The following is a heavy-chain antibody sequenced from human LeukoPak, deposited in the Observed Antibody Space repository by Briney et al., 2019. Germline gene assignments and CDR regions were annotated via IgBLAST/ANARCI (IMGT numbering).Heavy chain of an antibody. CDR2: ISAYNGNT. CDR1: GYTFTSYG. CDR3: ARTQDYGGYYMDV. V-gene: IGHV1-18*01. D-gene: IGHD4-17*01. J-gene: IGHJ6*03. Sequence: ASEKVSCRASGYTFTSYGISWVRQAPGQGLEWMGWISAYNGNTNYTQKLQGRFTMTTDTSTSTAYMELRSLRSDDTAVYYCARTQDYGGYYMDVWGKGTTVTVSS.